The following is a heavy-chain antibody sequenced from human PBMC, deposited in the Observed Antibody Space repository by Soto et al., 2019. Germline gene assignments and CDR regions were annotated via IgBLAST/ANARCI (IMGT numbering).Heavy chain of an antibody. CDR2: ISGGGETT. D-gene: IGHD3-10*01. Sequence: EVQLLESGGGLVQPGGSLRLSCAASGFTFSSYAMWWVRQAPGKGLECVSAISGGGETTYYADSVKGRFTISRDNSKNTLYLQMDSLRAEDTAVDYCAFNSGSGSYYFDYWGQGTLVTVSS. V-gene: IGHV3-23*01. CDR1: GFTFSSYA. CDR3: AFNSGSGSYYFDY. J-gene: IGHJ4*02.